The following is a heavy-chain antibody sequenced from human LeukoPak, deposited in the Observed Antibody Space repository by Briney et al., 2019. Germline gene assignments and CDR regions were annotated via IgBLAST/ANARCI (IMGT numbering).Heavy chain of an antibody. J-gene: IGHJ6*04. V-gene: IGHV1-69*01. Sequence: SVKVSCKASGGTFSSYAVSWVRQAPGQGLEWMGGIIPIFGTANYAQKFQGRVTITADESTSTAYMELSSLRSEDTAVYYCARSIVVVPAAMWHGMDVWGKGTTVTVSS. CDR2: IIPIFGTA. D-gene: IGHD2-2*01. CDR1: GGTFSSYA. CDR3: ARSIVVVPAAMWHGMDV.